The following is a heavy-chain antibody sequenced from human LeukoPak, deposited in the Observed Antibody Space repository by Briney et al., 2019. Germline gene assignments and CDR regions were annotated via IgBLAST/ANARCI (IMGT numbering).Heavy chain of an antibody. CDR2: IKSKTDGGTT. D-gene: IGHD1-7*01. V-gene: IGHV3-15*01. CDR3: AKDWNWAIDY. J-gene: IGHJ4*02. CDR1: GFTFSNAW. Sequence: GGSLRLSCAASGFTFSNAWMSWVRQAPGKGLEWVGRIKSKTDGGTTDYAAPVKGRFTISRDNSKNTLFLQMHNLRVEDMAVLYCAKDWNWAIDYWGQGTLVTVSS.